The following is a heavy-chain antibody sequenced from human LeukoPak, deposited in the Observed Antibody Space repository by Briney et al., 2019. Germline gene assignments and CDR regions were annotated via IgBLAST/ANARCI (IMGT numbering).Heavy chain of an antibody. J-gene: IGHJ4*02. CDR2: IYYSGST. CDR3: ARGRPPYYRGGSCHPGNLDH. Sequence: SETLSLTCTVSGGSISSYFWSWIRQPPGKGLEWIGYIYYSGSTNYNPSLKSRVTISVDTSKNQFSLKLSSVTAADTAVYYCARGRPPYYRGGSCHPGNLDHWGQGPRVTLSS. CDR1: GGSISSYF. D-gene: IGHD2-15*01. V-gene: IGHV4-59*08.